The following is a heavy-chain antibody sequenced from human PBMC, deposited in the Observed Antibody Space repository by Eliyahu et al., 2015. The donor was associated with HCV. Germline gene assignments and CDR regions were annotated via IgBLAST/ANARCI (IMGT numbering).Heavy chain of an antibody. CDR3: ATGVDYGSGTSFHY. D-gene: IGHD3-10*01. J-gene: IGHJ4*02. V-gene: IGHV1-24*01. CDR2: FDSEDVEI. Sequence: VSGYTLTELSVHWVRQAPGKGLEWMGGFDSEDVEITYAQRFQGRVTMTEDTSTDTSYMELSSLRSEDTAVYXCATGVDYGSGTSFHYWGQGTLVTVSS. CDR1: GYTLTELS.